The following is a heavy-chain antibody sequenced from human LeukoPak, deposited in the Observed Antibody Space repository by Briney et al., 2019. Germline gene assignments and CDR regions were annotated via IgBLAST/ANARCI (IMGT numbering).Heavy chain of an antibody. V-gene: IGHV3-30*18. CDR1: GFTFSSYG. CDR2: TSYDGSNN. D-gene: IGHD2-15*01. CDR3: AKWTLGYCSGGNCYGFDY. J-gene: IGHJ4*02. Sequence: PGGSPRLSCAASGFTFSSYGMHWVRQAPGKGLEWVAVTSYDGSNNYYADSVRGRFTISRDNSKNTLYLQMNSLRAEDTAVYYCAKWTLGYCSGGNCYGFDYWGQGTLVTVSS.